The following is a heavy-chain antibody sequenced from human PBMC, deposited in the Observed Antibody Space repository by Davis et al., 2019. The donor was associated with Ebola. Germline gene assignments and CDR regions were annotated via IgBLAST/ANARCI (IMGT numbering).Heavy chain of an antibody. CDR3: ARENQGSYYYYGMDV. J-gene: IGHJ6*02. V-gene: IGHV4-34*01. Sequence: MPSETLSLTCAVYGGSFSGYYWSWIRQPPGKGLEWIGEINHSGSTNYNPSLKSRVTISVDTSKNQFSLKLSSVTAADTAVYYCARENQGSYYYYGMDVWGQETTVTVSS. CDR1: GGSFSGYY. CDR2: INHSGST. D-gene: IGHD1-14*01.